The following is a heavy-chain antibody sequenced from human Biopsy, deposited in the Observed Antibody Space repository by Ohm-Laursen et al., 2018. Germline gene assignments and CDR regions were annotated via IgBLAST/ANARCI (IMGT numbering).Heavy chain of an antibody. CDR3: ARDYGLELGGLEAFDI. CDR2: VYTSGST. Sequence: SETLSLTCAVYGGSFSDYYWTWIRQPAGKGLEWIGRVYTSGSTSYNPSLESRVTMSVVTSKNQFSLKVTSMTAADTALYYCARDYGLELGGLEAFDIWGQGTMVTVSS. D-gene: IGHD1-7*01. V-gene: IGHV4-4*07. CDR1: GGSFSDYY. J-gene: IGHJ3*02.